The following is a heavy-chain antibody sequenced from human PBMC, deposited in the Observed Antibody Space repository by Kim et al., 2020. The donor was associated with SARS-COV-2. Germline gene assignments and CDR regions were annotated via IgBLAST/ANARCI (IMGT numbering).Heavy chain of an antibody. CDR1: GYTFTSYY. V-gene: IGHV1-46*01. CDR2: INPSGGST. Sequence: ASVKVSCKASGYTFTSYYMHWVRQAPGQGLEWMGIINPSGGSTSYAQKFQGRVTMTRDTSTSTVYMELSSLRSEDTAVYYCARVKENTAMVTPLYYYYGMDVWGQGTTVTVSS. J-gene: IGHJ6*02. CDR3: ARVKENTAMVTPLYYYYGMDV. D-gene: IGHD5-18*01.